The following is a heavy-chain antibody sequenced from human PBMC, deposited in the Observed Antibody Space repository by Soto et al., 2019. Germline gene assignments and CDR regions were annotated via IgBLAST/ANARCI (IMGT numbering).Heavy chain of an antibody. Sequence: SVKVSCKASGDTFSKSTFSWVRQVPGQGLEWMGRFIPMLGTSNYAQKLQGRVTMTTDTSTSTAYMELRSLRSDDTAVYYCARTQFGDAVPFDYWGQGTLVTVSS. CDR3: ARTQFGDAVPFDY. V-gene: IGHV1-69*08. J-gene: IGHJ4*02. CDR1: GDTFSKST. D-gene: IGHD3-10*01. CDR2: FIPMLGTS.